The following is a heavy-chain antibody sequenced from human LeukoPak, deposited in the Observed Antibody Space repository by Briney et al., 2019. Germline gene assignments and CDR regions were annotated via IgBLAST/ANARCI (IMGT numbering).Heavy chain of an antibody. J-gene: IGHJ4*02. CDR3: ARESFGGSYYGFDY. V-gene: IGHV3-20*04. CDR1: GFTFDDYG. D-gene: IGHD1-26*01. Sequence: GGSLRLCCAASGFTFDDYGMSWVRQAPGKGLEWVSGINWNGGSTGYADSVKGRFTISRDNAKNSLYLQMNSLRAEDTALYYCARESFGGSYYGFDYWGQGTLVTVSS. CDR2: INWNGGST.